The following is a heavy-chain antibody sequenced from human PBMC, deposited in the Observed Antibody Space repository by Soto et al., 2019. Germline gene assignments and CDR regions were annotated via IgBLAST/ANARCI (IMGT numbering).Heavy chain of an antibody. CDR1: GFTFSSYA. J-gene: IGHJ5*02. CDR3: AKDSIVGATIAGTFQA. V-gene: IGHV3-23*01. CDR2: ISGSGGST. Sequence: GGSLRLSCAASGFTFSSYAMSWVRQAPGKGLEWVSAISGSGGSTYYADSVKGRFTISRDNSKNTLYLQMNSLRAEDTAVYYCAKDSIVGATIAGTFQAWGQGTLVTVSS. D-gene: IGHD1-26*01.